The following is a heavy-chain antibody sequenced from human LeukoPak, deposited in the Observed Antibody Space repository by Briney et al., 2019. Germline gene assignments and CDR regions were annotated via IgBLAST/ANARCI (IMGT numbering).Heavy chain of an antibody. CDR3: VRGAYSSSWLNFDY. CDR2: IRYDGSNK. J-gene: IGHJ4*02. D-gene: IGHD6-13*01. CDR1: GFTFSNYG. Sequence: GGSLRLSCAASGFTFSNYGMHWVRQAPGKGLEWVAFIRYDGSNKYYADSVKGRFTVSRDNSKNTLYLQMNSLRAEDTAVYYCVRGAYSSSWLNFDYWGQGTLVTVSS. V-gene: IGHV3-30*02.